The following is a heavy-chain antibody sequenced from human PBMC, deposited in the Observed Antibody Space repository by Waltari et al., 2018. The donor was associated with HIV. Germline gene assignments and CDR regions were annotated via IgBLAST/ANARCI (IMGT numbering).Heavy chain of an antibody. V-gene: IGHV2-5*04. CDR1: GFSLRTTGVG. J-gene: IGHJ5*01. CDR3: VFSRYRGSQPGRYGFDS. D-gene: IGHD5-12*01. CDR2: IYWNGFK. Sequence: ITLKESGPALVKPTETLTLTCTFSGFSLRTTGVGVAWVRQPPGRAPEGLALIYWNGFKEYSPSLKRLLIISMDASRNQVALKMTGMGPRDTGIYYCVFSRYRGSQPGRYGFDSWGQGARVIVSS.